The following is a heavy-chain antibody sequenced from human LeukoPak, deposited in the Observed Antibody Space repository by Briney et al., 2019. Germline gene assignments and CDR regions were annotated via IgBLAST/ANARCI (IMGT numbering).Heavy chain of an antibody. CDR2: ISSSSSNI. V-gene: IGHV3-48*01. D-gene: IGHD3-16*02. J-gene: IGHJ4*02. Sequence: GGSLRLSCAASGFTFSSYSMNWVRQAPGNGLEWVSYISSSSSNIYYADSVKGRFTSSRDNAKNSLYLQMNSLRAEDTAVYYCARVVWGGYRKDYWGQGTLVNISS. CDR1: GFTFSSYS. CDR3: ARVVWGGYRKDY.